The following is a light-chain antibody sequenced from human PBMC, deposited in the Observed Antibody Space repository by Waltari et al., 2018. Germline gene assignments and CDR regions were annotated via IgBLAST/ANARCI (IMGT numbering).Light chain of an antibody. V-gene: IGLV2-14*03. CDR1: SRDVCSYNY. CDR2: DVD. Sequence: QSTLTQPASVSGSPGQSIPISSTGSSRDVCSYNYVPWYKQYPNKPPKLMIYDVDNRPSGISNRFSGSKSGNTASLTISGLQAEDESVFYCSSYTNRSTVIFGGGTKLTVL. CDR3: SSYTNRSTVI. J-gene: IGLJ2*01.